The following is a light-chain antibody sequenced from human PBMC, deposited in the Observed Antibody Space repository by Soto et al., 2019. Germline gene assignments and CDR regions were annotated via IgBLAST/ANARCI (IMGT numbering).Light chain of an antibody. CDR2: GAS. CDR1: QSVSSSY. CDR3: QQYGSSPPYT. Sequence: EIVLTQSPGTLSLSPGERATLSCRASQSVSSSYLAWYQRKPGQAPRLLIYGASSRAPGIPDRFSGSGSGTDFTLTISRLEPEDFAVYYCQQYGSSPPYTFGQGTKLEIK. J-gene: IGKJ2*01. V-gene: IGKV3-20*01.